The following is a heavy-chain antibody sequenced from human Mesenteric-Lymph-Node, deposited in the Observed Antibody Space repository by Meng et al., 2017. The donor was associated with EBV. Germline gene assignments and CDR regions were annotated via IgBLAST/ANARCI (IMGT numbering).Heavy chain of an antibody. Sequence: QVQLVQSGAGAKKPGASVRVSCKPSGYTFMTYGVTWVRQAPGQGLEWMGWTSAHNGNPTYAQKFQGRVIMTADASTSTAYLELTSLRSGDTAFYYCIRGSGFYYTSGLWGQGTLVTVSS. D-gene: IGHD3-10*01. J-gene: IGHJ1*01. CDR3: IRGSGFYYTSGL. V-gene: IGHV1-18*01. CDR1: GYTFMTYG. CDR2: TSAHNGNP.